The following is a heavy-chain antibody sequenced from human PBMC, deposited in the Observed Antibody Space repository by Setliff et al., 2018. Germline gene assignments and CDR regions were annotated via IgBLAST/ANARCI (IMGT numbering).Heavy chain of an antibody. CDR1: GYSFTSYW. D-gene: IGHD6-13*01. CDR2: IYPGDSDT. Sequence: GASLKISCKGSGYSFTSYWIGWVRQMPGKGLEWMGIIYPGDSDTRYSPSFQGQVTISADKSISTAYLQWSSLKASDTATYYCARVGQQLVYYYYGMDVWGQGTTVTVSS. CDR3: ARVGQQLVYYYYGMDV. J-gene: IGHJ6*02. V-gene: IGHV5-51*01.